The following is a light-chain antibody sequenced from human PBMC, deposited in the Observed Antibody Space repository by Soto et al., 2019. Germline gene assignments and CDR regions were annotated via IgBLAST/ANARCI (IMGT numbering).Light chain of an antibody. CDR3: CSYACSYTLYV. V-gene: IGLV2-11*01. CDR1: SSDVGGYNY. Sequence: QSVLTQPRSVSGSPGQSVTISCTGTSSDVGGYNYVSWYQQHPGKAPKLMIYDVSKRPSGVPDRFSGSKSGNTASLTISGLQAEDEADYYCCSYACSYTLYVFGTGSMVTV. J-gene: IGLJ1*01. CDR2: DVS.